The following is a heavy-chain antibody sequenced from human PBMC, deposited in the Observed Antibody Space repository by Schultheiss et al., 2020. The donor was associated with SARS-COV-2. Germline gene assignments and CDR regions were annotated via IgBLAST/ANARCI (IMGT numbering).Heavy chain of an antibody. CDR1: GGSISGYY. CDR2: INHSGST. V-gene: IGHV4-34*01. D-gene: IGHD6-13*01. J-gene: IGHJ6*03. CDR3: ARVSLQQLVRDYYYMDV. Sequence: SETLSLTCTVSGGSISGYYWSWIRQPPGKGLEWIGEINHSGSTNYNPSLKSRVTISVDTSKNQFSLKLSSVTAADTAVYYCARVSLQQLVRDYYYMDVWGKGTTVTVSS.